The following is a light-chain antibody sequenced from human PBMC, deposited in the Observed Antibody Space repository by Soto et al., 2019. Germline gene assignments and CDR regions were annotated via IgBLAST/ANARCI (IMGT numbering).Light chain of an antibody. CDR1: QSISIY. CDR3: QQTYTTPEIT. Sequence: DIQMTQSPSSLSASLGDSVTIXXRTSQSISIYLNWYQLKPGKAPNLXXYGASYLKSGVPTRFSGSGSGTDFTLTISSLQPEDFAIYYCQQTYTTPEITFGQGTRLEIK. J-gene: IGKJ5*01. CDR2: GAS. V-gene: IGKV1-39*01.